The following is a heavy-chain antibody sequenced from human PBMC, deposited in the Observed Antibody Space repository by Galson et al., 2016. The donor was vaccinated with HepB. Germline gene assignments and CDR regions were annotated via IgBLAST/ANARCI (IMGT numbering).Heavy chain of an antibody. D-gene: IGHD6-13*01. J-gene: IGHJ6*02. CDR1: GFTLSNYA. Sequence: SLRLSCAASGFTLSNYAMSWVRQAPGKGLEWVAVTSYDGTNKYYADSVKGRFTISRDDSKNTLYLQMNSLRAEDTAVYYCARGSIIAAGRSGMDVWGRGTTVAVSS. CDR2: TSYDGTNK. CDR3: ARGSIIAAGRSGMDV. V-gene: IGHV3-30-3*01.